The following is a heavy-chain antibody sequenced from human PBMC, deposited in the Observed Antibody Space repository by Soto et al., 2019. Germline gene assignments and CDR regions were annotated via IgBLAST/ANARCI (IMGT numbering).Heavy chain of an antibody. V-gene: IGHV1-69*13. D-gene: IGHD4-17*01. CDR2: IIPKFGTT. J-gene: IGHJ4*02. Sequence: QVQLMQSGAEVKKPGSSVKVSCKASGGTFSTYGINWVRLAPGQGLEWMGWIIPKFGTTKNAQKFQGRVTLTADXSXNXXYMELKYLRSEDTAVYFCAREVDPYYGGNSLSLDYWGQGTLVTVSS. CDR3: AREVDPYYGGNSLSLDY. CDR1: GGTFSTYG.